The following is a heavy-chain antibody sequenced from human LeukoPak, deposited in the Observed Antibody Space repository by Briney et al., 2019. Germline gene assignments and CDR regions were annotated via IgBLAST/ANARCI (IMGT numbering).Heavy chain of an antibody. J-gene: IGHJ6*03. CDR3: ARGPYASGSYYKGEYYYYMDV. Sequence: GGSLRLSCAASGFTFSSYAMNWVRQAPGKGLEWISYISSSGSTIYYADSVKGRFTMSRDNAKNSLYLQMNSLRDEDTAVYYCARGPYASGSYYKGEYYYYMDVWGKGTTVTISS. CDR2: ISSSGSTI. CDR1: GFTFSSYA. V-gene: IGHV3-48*03. D-gene: IGHD3-10*01.